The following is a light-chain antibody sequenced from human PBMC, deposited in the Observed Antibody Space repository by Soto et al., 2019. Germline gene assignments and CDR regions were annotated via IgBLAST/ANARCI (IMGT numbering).Light chain of an antibody. CDR2: GNV. Sequence: QSVLTQPPSVSGAPGQRVTISCTGSSSNIGTGYDVHWYQQLPGTAPKLPIFGNVNRPSGVPDRFSGSKSGTSASLAITGLQAEDEADYYCQSYDNSLSGYVFGTGTKVTVL. V-gene: IGLV1-40*01. CDR1: SSNIGTGYD. CDR3: QSYDNSLSGYV. J-gene: IGLJ1*01.